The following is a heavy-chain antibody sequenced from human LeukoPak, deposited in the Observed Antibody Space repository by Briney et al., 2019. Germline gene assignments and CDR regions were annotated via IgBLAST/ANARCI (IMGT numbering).Heavy chain of an antibody. CDR1: GGSISSYY. CDR3: ARLTVAGLYWYFDL. CDR2: IYTSGST. V-gene: IGHV4-4*07. Sequence: PSETLSLTCTVSGGSISSYYWSWIRQPAGKGLEWIGRIYTSGSTNYNPSLKSRVTISVDTSKNQFSLKLSSVTAADTAVYYCARLTVAGLYWYFDLWGRGTLVTVSS. J-gene: IGHJ2*01. D-gene: IGHD6-19*01.